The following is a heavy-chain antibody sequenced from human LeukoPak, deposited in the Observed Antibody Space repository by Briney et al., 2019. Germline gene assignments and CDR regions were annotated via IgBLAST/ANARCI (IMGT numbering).Heavy chain of an antibody. CDR2: ISSSSSYI. CDR3: ARDRRGYCSGGSCYSHGDYYYGMDV. CDR1: GFTFSSYS. V-gene: IGHV3-21*01. Sequence: GGSLRLSCAASGFTFSSYSMNWVRQAPGKGLEWVSSISSSSSYIYYADSVKGRFTISRDNAKNSLYLQMSSLRAEDTAVYYCARDRRGYCSGGSCYSHGDYYYGMDVWGQGTTVTVS. D-gene: IGHD2-15*01. J-gene: IGHJ6*02.